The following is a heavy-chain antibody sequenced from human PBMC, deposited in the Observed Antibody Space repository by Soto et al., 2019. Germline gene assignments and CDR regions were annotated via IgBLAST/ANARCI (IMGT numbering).Heavy chain of an antibody. J-gene: IGHJ6*02. V-gene: IGHV7-4-1*01. CDR1: GYTFTSYA. Sequence: ASVKVSCKASGYTFTSYAMNWVRPAPGHGLECMGWINTNTGNLTYAQGLTGVFVVALATSVSTAYLQICSLKAEDTAVYYCARGHLVVAAGPSDGMDVWGQGTTVTVS. CDR3: ARGHLVVAAGPSDGMDV. CDR2: INTNTGNL. D-gene: IGHD2-15*01.